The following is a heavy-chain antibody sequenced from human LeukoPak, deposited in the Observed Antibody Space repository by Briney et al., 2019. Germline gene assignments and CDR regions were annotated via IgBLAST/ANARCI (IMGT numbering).Heavy chain of an antibody. D-gene: IGHD3-22*01. V-gene: IGHV1-2*06. J-gene: IGHJ4*02. CDR2: INPNSGGT. CDR1: GYTFTGYY. CDR3: ARPNVDSSGYWSYFDY. Sequence: GASVTVSCKASGYTFTGYYMHWVREAPGQGLEWMGRINPNSGGTNYAQKFQGRVTMTRDTSISTAYMELSRLRSDNTAVYYCARPNVDSSGYWSYFDYWGQGTMVTVSS.